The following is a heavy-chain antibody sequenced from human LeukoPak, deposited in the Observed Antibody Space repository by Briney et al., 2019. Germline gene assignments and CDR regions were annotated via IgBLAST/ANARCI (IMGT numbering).Heavy chain of an antibody. Sequence: GGSLRLSCAASGFTFSSYAMSWVRQAPGKGLEWVSTISGGGVTTYYADSVKGRLTISRDNSKNTVSLQMNSLRDDDTAVYFCARESPVAAVGGSWFDPWGQGTLVTVSS. V-gene: IGHV3-23*01. CDR1: GFTFSSYA. J-gene: IGHJ5*02. CDR2: ISGGGVTT. CDR3: ARESPVAAVGGSWFDP. D-gene: IGHD6-13*01.